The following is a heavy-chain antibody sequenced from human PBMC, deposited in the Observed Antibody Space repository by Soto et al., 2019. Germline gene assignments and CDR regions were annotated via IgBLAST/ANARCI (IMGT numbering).Heavy chain of an antibody. Sequence: PSETLSLTCAVYGGSFSGYYWSWIRQPPGKGLEWIGEINHSGSTNYNPSLKSRVTISVDTSKNQFSLKLSSVTAADTAVYYCARRPGGGYSYGSRYFDYWGQGTLVTISS. D-gene: IGHD5-18*01. J-gene: IGHJ4*02. CDR2: INHSGST. CDR3: ARRPGGGYSYGSRYFDY. CDR1: GGSFSGYY. V-gene: IGHV4-34*01.